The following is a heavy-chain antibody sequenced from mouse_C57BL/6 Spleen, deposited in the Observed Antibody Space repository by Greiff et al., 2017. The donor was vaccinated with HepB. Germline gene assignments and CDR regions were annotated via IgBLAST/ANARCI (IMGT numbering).Heavy chain of an antibody. Sequence: QVQLQQSGPELVKPGASVKLSCTASGYTFTSYDINWVKQRPGQGLEWIGWIYPRDGSTKYNEKFKGKATLTVDTTSSTAYMGLHSLTAEDSAVYFCARPSPYYFDYWGQGTTLTVSS. CDR1: GYTFTSYD. CDR3: ARPSPYYFDY. CDR2: IYPRDGST. V-gene: IGHV1-85*01. J-gene: IGHJ2*01.